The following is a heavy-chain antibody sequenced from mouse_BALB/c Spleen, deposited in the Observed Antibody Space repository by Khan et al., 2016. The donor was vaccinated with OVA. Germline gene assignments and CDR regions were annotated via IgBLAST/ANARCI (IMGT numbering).Heavy chain of an antibody. CDR2: INSGGST. CDR1: GFTFSSYA. J-gene: IGHJ4*01. V-gene: IGHV5-6-5*01. Sequence: EVELVESGGGLVKPGGSLKLSCAASGFTFSSYAVSWIRQTPEKRLEWVASINSGGSTYYSDRVMGRFTISRADARNILYLQIGSLRSEDTAMYYCTRWLDYWGQGTSVTVSS. CDR3: TRWLDY.